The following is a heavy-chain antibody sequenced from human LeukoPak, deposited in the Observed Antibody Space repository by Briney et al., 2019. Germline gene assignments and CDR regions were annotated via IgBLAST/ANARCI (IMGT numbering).Heavy chain of an antibody. CDR1: GFTFDDYA. D-gene: IGHD3-10*01. V-gene: IGHV3-43D*03. CDR3: ARDETRITMLRGVTYFEY. CDR2: IRWDGGST. J-gene: IGHJ4*02. Sequence: GGSLRLSCAASGFTFDDYAMHWVRQAPGKGLEWVSLIRWDGGSTYYADSVKGRFTISRDNSKNSLYLQMNSLRAEDTALYYCARDETRITMLRGVTYFEYWGQGTLVTVSS.